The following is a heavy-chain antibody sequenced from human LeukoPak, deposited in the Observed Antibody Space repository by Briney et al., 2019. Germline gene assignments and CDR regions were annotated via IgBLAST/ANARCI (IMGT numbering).Heavy chain of an antibody. CDR1: GYTLTELS. J-gene: IGHJ6*02. D-gene: IGHD2-2*02. CDR2: FDPEDGET. CDR3: ATAQPDCSSTSCYSIGYYYYGMDV. Sequence: ASVKVSCKVSGYTLTELSMHWVRQAPGKGRERMGGFDPEDGETIYEQKFQGRVTMTEDTSTDTAYMDLSSLRSEDTAVYYCATAQPDCSSTSCYSIGYYYYGMDVWGQGTTVTVSS. V-gene: IGHV1-24*01.